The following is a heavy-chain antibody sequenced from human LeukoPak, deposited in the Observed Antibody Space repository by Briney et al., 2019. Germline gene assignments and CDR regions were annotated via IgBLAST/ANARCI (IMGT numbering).Heavy chain of an antibody. Sequence: GGSLRLSCAASGFTFSSYGMHWVRQAPGKGLEWVAVIWYDGSNKYYADSVKGRFTISRDNSKNTLYLQMNSLRAEDTAVYYRARPRGATVTSSLGYWGQGTLVTVSS. CDR1: GFTFSSYG. V-gene: IGHV3-33*01. CDR2: IWYDGSNK. D-gene: IGHD4-17*01. J-gene: IGHJ4*02. CDR3: ARPRGATVTSSLGY.